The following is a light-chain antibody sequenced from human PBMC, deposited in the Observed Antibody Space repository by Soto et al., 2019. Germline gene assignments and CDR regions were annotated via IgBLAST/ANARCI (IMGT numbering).Light chain of an antibody. V-gene: IGLV2-14*01. CDR1: SSDVGGYNY. CDR2: DVS. Sequence: QSVLTQPASVSGSPGQSIPISCTGTSSDVGGYNYVSWYQQHPGKAPKLMIYDVSNRPSGVSNRFSGSKSGNTASLTISGLQAEDEADYYCSSYTGSSTYVVFGGGTKLTVL. CDR3: SSYTGSSTYVV. J-gene: IGLJ2*01.